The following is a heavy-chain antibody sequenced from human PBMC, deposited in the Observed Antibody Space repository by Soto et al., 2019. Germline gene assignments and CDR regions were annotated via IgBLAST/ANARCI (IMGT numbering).Heavy chain of an antibody. J-gene: IGHJ6*02. CDR1: GFTFRNYD. Sequence: EVQLVESGGGLVQPGGSLRLSCEASGFTFRNYDMHWVRQGTGKGLEWVSGISAAGDTDYADSVEGRFTISRENAHNSFFLQMNSLRVGDTAVYYCARTDRDFYGLDVWGQGTTVIVSS. V-gene: IGHV3-13*01. CDR2: ISAAGDT. CDR3: ARTDRDFYGLDV.